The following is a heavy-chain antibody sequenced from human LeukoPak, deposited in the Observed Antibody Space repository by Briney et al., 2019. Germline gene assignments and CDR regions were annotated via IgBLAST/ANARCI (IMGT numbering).Heavy chain of an antibody. D-gene: IGHD3-10*01. CDR1: GFTFSSYG. CDR2: IWYDGSNK. Sequence: PGGSPRLSCAASGFTFSSYGMHWVRQAPGKGLEWVAVIWYDGSNKYYADSVKGRFTISRDNSKNTLYLQMNSLRAEDTAVYYCARDLLEAGSYYNGIDYWGQGTLVTVSS. CDR3: ARDLLEAGSYYNGIDY. J-gene: IGHJ4*02. V-gene: IGHV3-33*01.